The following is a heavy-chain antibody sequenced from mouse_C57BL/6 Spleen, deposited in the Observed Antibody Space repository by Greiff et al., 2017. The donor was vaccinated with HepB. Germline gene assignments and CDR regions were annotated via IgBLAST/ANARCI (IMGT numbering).Heavy chain of an antibody. D-gene: IGHD2-3*01. CDR2: IDPETGGT. V-gene: IGHV1-15*01. Sequence: VQLQQSGAELVRPGASVTLSCKASGYTFTDYEMHWVKQTPVHGLEWIGAIDPETGGTAYNQKFKGKAILTADKSSSTAYMELRSLTSEDSAVYYCTEGNGYSFAYWGQGTLVTVSA. CDR1: GYTFTDYE. J-gene: IGHJ3*01. CDR3: TEGNGYSFAY.